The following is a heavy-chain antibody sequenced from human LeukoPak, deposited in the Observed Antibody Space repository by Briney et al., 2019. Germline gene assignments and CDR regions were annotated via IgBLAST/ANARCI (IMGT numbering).Heavy chain of an antibody. D-gene: IGHD3-10*01. CDR2: INPNSGGT. CDR3: ARRSASATYPFAFDI. V-gene: IGHV1-2*02. Sequence: ASVTVSCKASGYTFTGYYIHWVRQAPGQGLEWMGWINPNSGGTNFAQKFQGRVTMTRDTSISTAYMELSGLTSDDTAVYYCARRSASATYPFAFDIWGQGTMVTVSS. J-gene: IGHJ3*02. CDR1: GYTFTGYY.